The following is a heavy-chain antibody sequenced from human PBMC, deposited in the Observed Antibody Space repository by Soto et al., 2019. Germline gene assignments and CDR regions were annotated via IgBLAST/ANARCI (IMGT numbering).Heavy chain of an antibody. Sequence: QVQRVESGGGVVQPGRSLRLSCAAPGFPFSRYGMHWVREAPGKGLEWVAVISYDGSNKYYAESVKSRFTISRDNCSSTLYLQMNSLRHEDTALYYCVGGQYYFDSRGQGTLVTVSP. CDR3: VGGQYYFDS. CDR1: GFPFSRYG. D-gene: IGHD6-25*01. J-gene: IGHJ4*02. CDR2: ISYDGSNK. V-gene: IGHV3-30*03.